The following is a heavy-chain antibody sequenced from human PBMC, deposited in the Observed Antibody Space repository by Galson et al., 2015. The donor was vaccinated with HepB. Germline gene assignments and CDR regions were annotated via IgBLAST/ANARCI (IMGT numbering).Heavy chain of an antibody. CDR3: ARSMRGIAAAETDY. V-gene: IGHV3-30-3*01. CDR1: GFTFSSYA. Sequence: SLRLSCAASGFTFSSYAMHWVRQAPGKGLEWVAVISYDGSNKYYADSVKGRFTISRDNSKNTLYLQMNSLRAEDTAVYYCARSMRGIAAAETDYWGQGTLVTVSS. J-gene: IGHJ4*02. D-gene: IGHD6-13*01. CDR2: ISYDGSNK.